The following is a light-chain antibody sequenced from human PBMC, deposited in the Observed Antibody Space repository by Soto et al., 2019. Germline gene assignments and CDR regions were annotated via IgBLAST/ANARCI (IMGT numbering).Light chain of an antibody. J-gene: IGKJ5*01. CDR3: QQYNTWPPIT. CDR2: VAS. Sequence: ESGLTQSQGTRSWSPGERATLSCRASESISNSYLAWYQQKPGQAPRVLIYVASTRATGIPARFSGSGSGTDLTLSISRVEPEDFGVYYCQQYNTWPPITFGQGTLLEIK. CDR1: ESISNSY. V-gene: IGKV3-20*01.